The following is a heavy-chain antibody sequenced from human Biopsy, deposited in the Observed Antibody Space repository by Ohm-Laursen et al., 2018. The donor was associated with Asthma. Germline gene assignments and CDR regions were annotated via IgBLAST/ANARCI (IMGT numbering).Heavy chain of an antibody. D-gene: IGHD1-26*01. Sequence: SLRLSCTASGFTFSNYGMHWVRRAPGKGLDWVAVISFDGSNKNYTDSVKGRFTISRDNSRNTLHLQMNSLRAEDTAVYYCAKDVFPGWELRRGPDYWGQGTLVTVSS. V-gene: IGHV3-30*18. CDR3: AKDVFPGWELRRGPDY. CDR1: GFTFSNYG. J-gene: IGHJ4*02. CDR2: ISFDGSNK.